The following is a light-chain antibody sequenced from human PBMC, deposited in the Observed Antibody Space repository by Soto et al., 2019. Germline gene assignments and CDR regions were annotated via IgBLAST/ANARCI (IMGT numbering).Light chain of an antibody. CDR3: KQYYRIPLYS. V-gene: IGKV4-1*01. CDR1: QSILYSSNNKNY. CDR2: WAS. Sequence: DIVMTQSPDSLAVSLGERATINCKSSQSILYSSNNKNYLAWYQQKTGQPPKLLIHWASTRESGVPDRFSGSGSGTDFALTISALQAEDVAVYYCKQYYRIPLYSFGQGTKLEIK. J-gene: IGKJ2*01.